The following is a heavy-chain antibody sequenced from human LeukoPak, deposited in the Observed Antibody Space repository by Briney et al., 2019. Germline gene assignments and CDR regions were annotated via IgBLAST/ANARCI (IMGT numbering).Heavy chain of an antibody. CDR3: ARLGEYSGYDY. CDR1: GDSFSSGSYY. J-gene: IGHJ4*02. CDR2: IYYSGST. Sequence: ASETLSLTCTVSGDSFSSGSYYWDWIRQPPGKGLEWIGSIYYSGSTYYNPTLKSRVTISVDTAKNQFSLKLSSVTAENTALYYCARLGEYSGYDYWGQGTLVTVSS. V-gene: IGHV4-39*01. D-gene: IGHD5-12*01.